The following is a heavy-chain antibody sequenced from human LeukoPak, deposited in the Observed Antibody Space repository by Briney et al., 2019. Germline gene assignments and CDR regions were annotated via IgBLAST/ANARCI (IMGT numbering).Heavy chain of an antibody. CDR2: INHSGST. J-gene: IGHJ5*02. CDR3: ARGWVVPAAILNWFDP. D-gene: IGHD2-2*01. V-gene: IGHV4-34*01. Sequence: SETLSLTCTVSGGSISSYYWSWIRQPPGKGLEWIGEINHSGSTNYNPSLKSRVTISVDTSKNQFSLKLSSVTAADTAVYYCARGWVVPAAILNWFDPWGQGTLVTVSS. CDR1: GGSISSYY.